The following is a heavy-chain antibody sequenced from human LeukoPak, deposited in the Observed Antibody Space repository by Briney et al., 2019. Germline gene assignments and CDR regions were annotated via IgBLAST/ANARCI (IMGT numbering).Heavy chain of an antibody. D-gene: IGHD6-6*01. CDR3: ARDSPSSSTLDY. V-gene: IGHV4-39*02. Sequence: SETLSLTCTVSGGSISSSSYYWGWIRQPPGKGLEWIGSIYYSGGTYYNPSLKSRVTISVDTSKNQFSLKLSSVTAADTAVYYCARDSPSSSTLDYWGQGTLVTVSS. CDR2: IYYSGGT. J-gene: IGHJ4*02. CDR1: GGSISSSSYY.